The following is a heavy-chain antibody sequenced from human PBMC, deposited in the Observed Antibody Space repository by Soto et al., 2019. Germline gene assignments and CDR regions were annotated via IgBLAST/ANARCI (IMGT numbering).Heavy chain of an antibody. CDR1: GYTFSIYG. J-gene: IGHJ4*02. D-gene: IGHD2-8*01. V-gene: IGHV1-18*01. CDR2: ISAYNGDT. Sequence: ASVKVSCTASGYTFSIYGYAWVRQAPGQGLEWMGWISAYNGDTNYAQKFQDRVTLTTDTSTTTAYMELRNLGSDDTAVYYCARSGAYCTSITCLFDSFWGLGTLVTVSS. CDR3: ARSGAYCTSITCLFDSF.